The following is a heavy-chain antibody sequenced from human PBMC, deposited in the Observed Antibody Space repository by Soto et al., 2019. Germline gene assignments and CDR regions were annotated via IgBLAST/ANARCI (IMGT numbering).Heavy chain of an antibody. CDR2: ISAYNGNT. J-gene: IGHJ5*01. CDR3: ATWDYSSSLLRFGS. V-gene: IGHV1-18*01. D-gene: IGHD6-13*01. Sequence: ASVKVSCKASGYTFTSYGISWVRQAPGQGLEWMGWISAYNGNTNYAQKLQGRVTMTTDTSTSTAYMELRSLRSDDTAVYYCATWDYSSSLLRFGSWGQRTLVTVSS. CDR1: GYTFTSYG.